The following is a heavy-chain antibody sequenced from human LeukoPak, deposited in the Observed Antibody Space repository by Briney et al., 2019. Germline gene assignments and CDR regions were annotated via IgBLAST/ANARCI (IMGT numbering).Heavy chain of an antibody. Sequence: GGSLRLSCAASGFTFSSYAMNWVRQAPGKGLEWVSGISGSGTNTYYADSVKGRFTISRDNSKNTLYMQMNSLRAEDTAVYYCAKAFGTGIAAARKFFDYWGQGTLVTVSS. V-gene: IGHV3-23*01. D-gene: IGHD6-13*01. J-gene: IGHJ4*02. CDR3: AKAFGTGIAAARKFFDY. CDR1: GFTFSSYA. CDR2: ISGSGTNT.